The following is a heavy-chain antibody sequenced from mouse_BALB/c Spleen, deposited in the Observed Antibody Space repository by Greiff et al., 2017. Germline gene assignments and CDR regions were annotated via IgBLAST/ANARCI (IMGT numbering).Heavy chain of an antibody. Sequence: VQLQQSGPELVKPGASVKISCKASGYTFTDYNMHWVKQSHGKSLEWIGYIYPYNGGTGYNQKFKSKATLTANKSSSTACMALRSLTSEDSAVYYCASGYYYAMDYWGQGTSVTVSS. J-gene: IGHJ4*01. D-gene: IGHD2-2*01. CDR1: GYTFTDYN. CDR2: IYPYNGGT. CDR3: ASGYYYAMDY. V-gene: IGHV1S29*02.